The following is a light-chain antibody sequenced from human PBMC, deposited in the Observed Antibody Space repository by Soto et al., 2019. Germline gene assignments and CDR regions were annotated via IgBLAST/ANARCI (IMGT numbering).Light chain of an antibody. CDR3: QQFYNLPGT. V-gene: IGKV3-20*01. CDR2: SAS. CDR1: QSVRYKK. J-gene: IGKJ1*01. Sequence: EIVLTQSPGTLSLSPGERATLSCRASQSVRYKKLAWYQPKPGLALRLLIYSASSRAAGIPDRFSGSGSGTDFTLTISRLETEDFAVYYWQQFYNLPGTFGQGTKVESK.